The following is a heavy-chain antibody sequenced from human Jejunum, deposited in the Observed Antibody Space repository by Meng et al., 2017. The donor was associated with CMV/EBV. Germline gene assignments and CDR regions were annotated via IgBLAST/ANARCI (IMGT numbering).Heavy chain of an antibody. CDR3: ARDDHYHYDSGFYCYVFAS. V-gene: IGHV1-69*10. CDR1: TSYA. CDR2: IIPILGIV. Sequence: TSYAISWVRQAPGQGLEWMGGIIPILGIVHYAPRFQGRVTITADRSTSTAYMELSGLRSEDTAVYYCARDDHYHYDSGFYCYVFASWGQGTLVTVSS. D-gene: IGHD3-22*01. J-gene: IGHJ4*02.